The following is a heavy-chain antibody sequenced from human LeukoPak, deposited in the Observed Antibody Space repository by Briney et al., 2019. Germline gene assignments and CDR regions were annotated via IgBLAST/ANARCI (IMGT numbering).Heavy chain of an antibody. Sequence: ASETLSLTCTVSGGSISPYYWSWIRQPPGKGLEWIGYIYYSGSTYYNPSLKSRVTISVDTSKNQFSLKLSSVTAADTAVYYCARDRYYDSSGSDAFDIWGQGTMVTVSS. CDR3: ARDRYYDSSGSDAFDI. J-gene: IGHJ3*02. CDR2: IYYSGST. D-gene: IGHD3-22*01. V-gene: IGHV4-59*12. CDR1: GGSISPYY.